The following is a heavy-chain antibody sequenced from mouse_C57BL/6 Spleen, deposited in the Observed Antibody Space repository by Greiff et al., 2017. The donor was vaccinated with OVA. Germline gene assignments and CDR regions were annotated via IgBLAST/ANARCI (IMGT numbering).Heavy chain of an antibody. CDR2: IDPENGDT. V-gene: IGHV14-4*01. Sequence: VQLQQPGAELVRPGASVKLSCTASGFNIKDDYMHWVKQRPEQGLEWIGWIDPENGDTEYAAKFQGKATITADKSSNTAYLQLSSLTSEDTAVYYCTLTGTGYCDYWGQGTTLPVSS. D-gene: IGHD4-1*01. CDR1: GFNIKDDY. CDR3: TLTGTGYCDY. J-gene: IGHJ2*01.